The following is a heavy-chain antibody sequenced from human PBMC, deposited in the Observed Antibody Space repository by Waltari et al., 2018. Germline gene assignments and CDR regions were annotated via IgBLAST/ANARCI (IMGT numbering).Heavy chain of an antibody. CDR1: GYSISSGYY. CDR3: ARSPKYYDFWSGYYSSYYYYYMDV. D-gene: IGHD3-3*01. V-gene: IGHV4-38-2*02. CDR2: IYHSGST. Sequence: QVQLQESGPGLVKPSETLSLTCTVSGYSISSGYYWGWIRQPPGKGLEWIGSIYHSGSTYSNPSLKSRVTISVDTSKNQFSLKLSSVTAADTAVYYCARSPKYYDFWSGYYSSYYYYYMDVWGKGTTVTVSS. J-gene: IGHJ6*03.